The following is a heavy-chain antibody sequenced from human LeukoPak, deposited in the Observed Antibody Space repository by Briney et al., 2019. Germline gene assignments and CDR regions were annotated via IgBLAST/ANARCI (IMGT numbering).Heavy chain of an antibody. CDR1: GFTFSSYE. CDR3: AREGYCSGGSCYGGFDY. Sequence: PGGSLRLSCAASGFTFSSYEMNWVRQAPGKGLEWVSYISSTSGSTIYYADSVKGRFTISRDNAKNSLYLQMNSLRAEDTAVYYCAREGYCSGGSCYGGFDYWGQGTLVTVSS. J-gene: IGHJ4*02. V-gene: IGHV3-48*03. D-gene: IGHD2-15*01. CDR2: ISSTSGSTI.